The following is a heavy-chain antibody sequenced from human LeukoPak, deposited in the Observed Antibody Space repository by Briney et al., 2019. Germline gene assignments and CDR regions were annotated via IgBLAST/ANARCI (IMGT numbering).Heavy chain of an antibody. CDR2: ISSSSTI. D-gene: IGHD3-9*01. V-gene: IGHV3-48*04. J-gene: IGHJ4*02. Sequence: GGSLRLSCAASGFTFSSYSMNWVRQAPGKGLEWVSYISSSSTIYYADSVKGRFTISRDNAKNSLYLQMNSLRAEDTAVYYCASSPTGYPNPLDYWGQGTLVTVSS. CDR1: GFTFSSYS. CDR3: ASSPTGYPNPLDY.